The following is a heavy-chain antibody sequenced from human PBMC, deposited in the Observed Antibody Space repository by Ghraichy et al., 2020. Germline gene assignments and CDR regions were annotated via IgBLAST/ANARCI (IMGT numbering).Heavy chain of an antibody. D-gene: IGHD3-22*01. CDR1: GGTFSSYA. J-gene: IGHJ6*03. CDR2: IIPIFGTA. Sequence: SVKASCKASGGTFSSYAISWVRQAPGQGLEWMGGIIPIFGTANYAQKFQGRVTITADKSTSTAYMELSSLRSEDTAVYYCARGGVITMIVVGQGYMDVWGKGTTVTVSS. CDR3: ARGGVITMIVVGQGYMDV. V-gene: IGHV1-69*06.